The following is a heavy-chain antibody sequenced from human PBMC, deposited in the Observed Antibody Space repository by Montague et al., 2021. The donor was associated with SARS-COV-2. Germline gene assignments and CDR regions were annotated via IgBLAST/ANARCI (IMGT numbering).Heavy chain of an antibody. CDR2: IYYSGST. J-gene: IGHJ2*01. CDR3: ARVHIVVVTAMRYFDL. Sequence: TLSLTCTVSGGSISSGGYYWSWIRQHPGKGLEWIGYIYYSGSTYYNPFLKSRVTISVDTSKNQFSLKLSSVTAADTAVYYCARVHIVVVTAMRYFDLWGRGTLVTVSS. V-gene: IGHV4-31*03. CDR1: GGSISSGGYY. D-gene: IGHD2-21*02.